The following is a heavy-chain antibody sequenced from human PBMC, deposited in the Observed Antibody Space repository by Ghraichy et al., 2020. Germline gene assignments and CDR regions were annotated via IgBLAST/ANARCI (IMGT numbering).Heavy chain of an antibody. D-gene: IGHD1-26*01. CDR1: EFSFSAFA. J-gene: IGHJ6*02. Sequence: GGSLRLSCAASEFSFSAFAMHWVRQAPGKGLEWVALISYDGSNKYYADSVKGRFAISRDNSKYTLYLQMNSLRAEDTAVYYCAKEGGTYFDSYYYGLTVWGQGTTVTVSS. CDR2: ISYDGSNK. CDR3: AKEGGTYFDSYYYGLTV. V-gene: IGHV3-30*18.